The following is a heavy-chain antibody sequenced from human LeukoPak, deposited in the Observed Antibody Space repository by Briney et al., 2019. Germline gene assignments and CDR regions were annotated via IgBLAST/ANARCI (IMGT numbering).Heavy chain of an antibody. CDR1: GSTFSSYW. V-gene: IGHV3-74*01. J-gene: IGHJ4*03. CDR2: INSDGSST. D-gene: IGHD1-26*01. CDR3: ARDSGSYYNDY. Sequence: GGSLRLSCAASGSTFSSYWMHWVRQAPGKGLVWVSRINSDGSSTSYADSVKGRFTISRDNAKNTLYLQMNSLRAEDTAVYYCARDSGSYYNDYWGQGTTVTVSS.